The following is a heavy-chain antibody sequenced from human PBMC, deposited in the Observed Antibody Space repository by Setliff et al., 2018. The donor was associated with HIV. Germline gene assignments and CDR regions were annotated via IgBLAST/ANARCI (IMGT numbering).Heavy chain of an antibody. Sequence: GASVKVSCKASGGSFNILGFTWVRQAPGQGLEWVGGIIPAVDAPIYAQRFQGRVVITADKSTGTAYMQLSSLKFEDTAVYYCATRPPGVHGFSIWGQGTMVTVSS. V-gene: IGHV1-69*06. CDR2: IIPAVDAP. CDR3: ATRPPGVHGFSI. J-gene: IGHJ3*02. D-gene: IGHD3-10*01. CDR1: GGSFNILG.